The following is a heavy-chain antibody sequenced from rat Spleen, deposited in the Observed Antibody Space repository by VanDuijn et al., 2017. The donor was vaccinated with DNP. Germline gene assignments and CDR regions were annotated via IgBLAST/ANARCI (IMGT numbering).Heavy chain of an antibody. V-gene: IGHV5-25*01. CDR2: ISTSGGIT. Sequence: EVQLVESGGGLVQPGRSLKLSCAASGFTFSNYDMAWVRQAPTKGLEWVASISTSGGITYYRDSVKGRFTVSRDNAKSTLFLQMESLRSEDTATYYCARQRWYYGGEGIDYWGQGVMVTFSS. J-gene: IGHJ2*01. CDR3: ARQRWYYGGEGIDY. D-gene: IGHD1-1*01. CDR1: GFTFSNYD.